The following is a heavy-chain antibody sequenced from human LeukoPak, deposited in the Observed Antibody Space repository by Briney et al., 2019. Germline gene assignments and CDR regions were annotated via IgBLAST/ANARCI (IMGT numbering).Heavy chain of an antibody. CDR3: ARGTDTAMLGRELHWFDP. J-gene: IGHJ5*02. CDR2: INPSGGST. D-gene: IGHD5-18*01. Sequence: ASVKVSCKASGYTFTGYYMHWVRQAPGQGLEWMGIINPSGGSTSYAQKFQGRVTMTRDTSTSTVYMELSSLRSEDTAVYYCARGTDTAMLGRELHWFDPWGQGTLVTVSS. V-gene: IGHV1-46*01. CDR1: GYTFTGYY.